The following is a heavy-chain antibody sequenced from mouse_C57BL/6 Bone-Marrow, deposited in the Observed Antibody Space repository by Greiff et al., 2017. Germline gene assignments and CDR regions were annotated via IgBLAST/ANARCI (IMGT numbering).Heavy chain of an antibody. V-gene: IGHV1-52*01. CDR2: IDPSDSET. CDR1: GYTFTSYW. J-gene: IGHJ2*01. CDR3: AGGGPQYYFDY. Sequence: QVQLQQPGAELVRPGSSVKLSCKASGYTFTSYWMHWVKQRPIQGLEWIGNIDPSDSETHYNQKFKDKATLTVDKSSSTAYMQLSSLTSEDSAVYYCAGGGPQYYFDYWGQGTTLTVSS.